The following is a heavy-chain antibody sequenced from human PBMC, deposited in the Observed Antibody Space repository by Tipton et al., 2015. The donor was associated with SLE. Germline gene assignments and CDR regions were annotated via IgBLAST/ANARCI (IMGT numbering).Heavy chain of an antibody. J-gene: IGHJ4*02. CDR2: VSRHSGSI. CDR1: GFTFDDHA. Sequence: RSLRLSCVGSGFTFDDHAMHWVRQAPGQGLEWVAGVSRHSGSIGYADSVRGRFTISRDNAQNILVLQMKNLRRDDTALYFCVKSRDYYDILTGFFDQWGQGALVTVSS. CDR3: VKSRDYYDILTGFFDQ. V-gene: IGHV3-9*01. D-gene: IGHD3-9*01.